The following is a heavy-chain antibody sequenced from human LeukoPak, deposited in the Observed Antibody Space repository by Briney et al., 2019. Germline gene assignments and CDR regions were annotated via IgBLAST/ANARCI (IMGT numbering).Heavy chain of an antibody. CDR1: GYTFTGYY. CDR2: INPNSGGT. V-gene: IGHV1-2*02. D-gene: IGHD3-3*01. J-gene: IGHJ4*02. CDR3: ARRFLEWEYYFDY. Sequence: VASVKVSCKASGYTFTGYYMHWVRQAPGQGLEWMGWINPNSGGTNDAQKFQGRVTMTRDTSIGTAYMELSRLRSDDTAVYYCARRFLEWEYYFDYWGQGTLVTVSS.